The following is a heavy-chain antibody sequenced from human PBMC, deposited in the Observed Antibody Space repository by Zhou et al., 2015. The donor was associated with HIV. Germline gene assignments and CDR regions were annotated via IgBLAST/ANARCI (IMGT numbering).Heavy chain of an antibody. Sequence: QVQLVQSGAEVKKPGSSVKVSCKASGGTFSSYTISWVRQAPGQGLEWMGRIIPILGIANYAQKFQGRVTITADKSTSTAYMELSSLRSEDTAVYYCARALWFGDPVSVFYYGMDVWGQGTTVTVSS. CDR2: IIPILGIA. CDR3: ARALWFGDPVSVFYYGMDV. CDR1: GGTFSSYT. J-gene: IGHJ6*02. D-gene: IGHD3-10*01. V-gene: IGHV1-69*02.